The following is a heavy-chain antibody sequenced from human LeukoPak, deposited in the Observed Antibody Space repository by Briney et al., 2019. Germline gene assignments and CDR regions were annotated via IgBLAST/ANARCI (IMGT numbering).Heavy chain of an antibody. Sequence: SETLSLTCTVSVGSISIYYWSWIRQPPGKGLEWIWYIYYSWSTNYNPSLKSRVTISVDTSKNQFSLKLSSVTAADTAVYYGAIRSIYSSSGELDYWGQGTLVTVSS. V-gene: IGHV4-59*08. CDR3: AIRSIYSSSGELDY. J-gene: IGHJ4*02. CDR2: IYYSWST. CDR1: VGSISIYY. D-gene: IGHD6-13*01.